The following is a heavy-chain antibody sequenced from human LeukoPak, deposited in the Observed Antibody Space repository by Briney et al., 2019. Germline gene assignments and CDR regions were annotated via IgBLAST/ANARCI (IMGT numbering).Heavy chain of an antibody. CDR1: GFTFDDYA. V-gene: IGHV3-9*01. CDR2: ISWNSGTI. CDR3: AEEGTAWHSYFQH. D-gene: IGHD2-21*02. J-gene: IGHJ1*01. Sequence: GRSLRLSCLASGFTFDDYAMHWVRQAPGKGLEWVAVISWNSGTIDYADSVEGRFTISRDNAKNSLYLQMNSLRDEDTALYYCAEEGTAWHSYFQHWGQGTLVTVSS.